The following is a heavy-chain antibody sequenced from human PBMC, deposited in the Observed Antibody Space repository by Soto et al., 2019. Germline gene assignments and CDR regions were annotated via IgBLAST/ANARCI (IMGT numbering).Heavy chain of an antibody. Sequence: QVQLVQSGAEVKKPGSSVKVSCKASGGTFSSYAISWVRQAPGQGLEWMGGIIPIFGTANYAQKFQGRVTITADESTSTAYMALSSLRSEDTAVYYCASPLRGYSYGDYYYYGMDVWGQGTTVTVSS. CDR3: ASPLRGYSYGDYYYYGMDV. D-gene: IGHD5-18*01. V-gene: IGHV1-69*12. CDR2: IIPIFGTA. CDR1: GGTFSSYA. J-gene: IGHJ6*02.